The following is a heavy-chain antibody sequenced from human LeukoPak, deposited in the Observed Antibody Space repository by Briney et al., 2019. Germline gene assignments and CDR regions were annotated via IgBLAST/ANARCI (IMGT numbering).Heavy chain of an antibody. D-gene: IGHD2-15*01. CDR1: AYSISSGYY. J-gene: IGHJ6*03. V-gene: IGHV4-38-2*02. CDR3: ARDPGGATRLPWASYYYYYMDV. CDR2: IYRSGST. Sequence: PSETLSLTCTVSAYSISSGYYWGWIRQPPGKGLEWIGTIYRSGSTYYNPSLKSRVTMSIDTSKNQFSLNLTSVTAADTAVYYCARDPGGATRLPWASYYYYYMDVWGKGTTVTVSS.